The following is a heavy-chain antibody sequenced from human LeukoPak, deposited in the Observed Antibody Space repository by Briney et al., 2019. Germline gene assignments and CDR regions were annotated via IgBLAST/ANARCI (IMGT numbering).Heavy chain of an antibody. Sequence: GASVKVSCRASGYTFTGYYMHWVRQAPGQGLEWMGWINPNSGGTNYAQKFQGRVTMTRDTSISTAYMELSRLRSDDTAVYYCARVGAAAGPWAFDIWGQGTMVTASS. CDR1: GYTFTGYY. V-gene: IGHV1-2*02. D-gene: IGHD6-13*01. CDR2: INPNSGGT. CDR3: ARVGAAAGPWAFDI. J-gene: IGHJ3*02.